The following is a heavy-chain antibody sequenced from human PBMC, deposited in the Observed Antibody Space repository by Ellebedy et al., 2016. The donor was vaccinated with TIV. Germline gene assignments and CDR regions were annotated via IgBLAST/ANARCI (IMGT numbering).Heavy chain of an antibody. D-gene: IGHD5-12*01. J-gene: IGHJ6*03. Sequence: ASVKVSCXASGYTFTSYGISWVRQAPGQGLEWMGWISAYNGNTNYAQKLQGRVTMTTDTSTSTAYMELRSLRSDDTAVYYCARAGGYGLYYYYMDVWGKGTTVTVSS. V-gene: IGHV1-18*01. CDR1: GYTFTSYG. CDR3: ARAGGYGLYYYYMDV. CDR2: ISAYNGNT.